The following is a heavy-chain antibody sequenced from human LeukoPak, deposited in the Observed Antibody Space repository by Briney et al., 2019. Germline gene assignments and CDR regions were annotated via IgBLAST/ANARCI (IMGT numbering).Heavy chain of an antibody. D-gene: IGHD5/OR15-5a*01. Sequence: PGGSPRLSCAASGNYWMHWVRQAPGKGLVWVSHINSDGSWTSYADSVKGRFTISRDNSKNTLNLQMNSLTTEDTAVYYCARPLRFYHFYYGLDVWGQGTTVTVSS. V-gene: IGHV3-74*01. CDR1: GNYW. J-gene: IGHJ6*02. CDR2: INSDGSWT. CDR3: ARPLRFYHFYYGLDV.